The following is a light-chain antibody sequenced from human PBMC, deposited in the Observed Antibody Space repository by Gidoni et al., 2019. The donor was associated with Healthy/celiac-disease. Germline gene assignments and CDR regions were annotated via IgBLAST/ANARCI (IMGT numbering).Light chain of an antibody. V-gene: IGKV1-39*01. Sequence: DIQMPQSPSSLSASVGDRVTITCRASQSISSYLNWYQQKPGKAPKLLIYAASSLQSGVPSRFSGSGSGTDFTLTISSLQPEDFATYNCQQSYSTPLITFGQXTRLEIK. CDR2: AAS. CDR3: QQSYSTPLIT. CDR1: QSISSY. J-gene: IGKJ5*01.